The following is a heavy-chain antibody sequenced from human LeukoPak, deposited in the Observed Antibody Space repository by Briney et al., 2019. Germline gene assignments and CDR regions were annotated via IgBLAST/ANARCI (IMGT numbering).Heavy chain of an antibody. CDR2: ISGSGGST. V-gene: IGHV3-23*01. J-gene: IGHJ3*02. CDR3: ARGATSEKFGNDAFDI. CDR1: GFTFSSYA. Sequence: GGSLRLSCVASGFTFSSYAMSWVRQAPGKGLEWVSAISGSGGSTYYADSVKGRFTISRDNSKNTLYLQMNSLRAEDTAVYYCARGATSEKFGNDAFDIWGQGTMVTVSS. D-gene: IGHD3-10*01.